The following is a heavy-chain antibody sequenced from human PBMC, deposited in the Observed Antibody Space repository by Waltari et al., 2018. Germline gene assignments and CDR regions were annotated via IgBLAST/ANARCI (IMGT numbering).Heavy chain of an antibody. V-gene: IGHV4-59*01. Sequence: QVQLQESGPGLVKPSETLSLTCPVSGGSISSYYWSWIRQPPGKGLGWIGYIYYSGSTNYNPPLKSLATISVATSKNQFSLKLSSVTAADTAVYYCARVPTVTTYYYYGMDVWGQGTTVTVSS. CDR2: IYYSGST. CDR1: GGSISSYY. D-gene: IGHD4-17*01. J-gene: IGHJ6*02. CDR3: ARVPTVTTYYYYGMDV.